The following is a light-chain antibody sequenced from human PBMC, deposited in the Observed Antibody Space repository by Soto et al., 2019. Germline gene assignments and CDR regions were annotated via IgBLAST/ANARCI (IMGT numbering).Light chain of an antibody. Sequence: EIVMTQSPTILSVSPGERATLSCRASQSVSSNLAWYQQKPGQAPRLLIYGVYTRAPGIPARFSGSGSGTEFTLTISSLEPEDFAVYYCQQRSNWQGATFGGGTKVDIK. CDR2: GVY. V-gene: IGKV3D-15*01. J-gene: IGKJ4*01. CDR1: QSVSSN. CDR3: QQRSNWQGAT.